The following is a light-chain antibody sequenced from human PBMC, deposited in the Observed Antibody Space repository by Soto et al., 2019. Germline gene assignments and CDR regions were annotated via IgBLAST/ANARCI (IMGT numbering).Light chain of an antibody. CDR3: SSYTTSSTSV. CDR1: SSDVGFYNY. V-gene: IGLV2-14*01. Sequence: QSALTQPASVSGSPGQSITISCTGTSSDVGFYNYVSWYQHHPGKAPKLMIFDVSNRPSGVSNRFSGSKSGNTASLTIFGLQAEDEADYYCSSYTTSSTSVFGTGTKRTVL. J-gene: IGLJ1*01. CDR2: DVS.